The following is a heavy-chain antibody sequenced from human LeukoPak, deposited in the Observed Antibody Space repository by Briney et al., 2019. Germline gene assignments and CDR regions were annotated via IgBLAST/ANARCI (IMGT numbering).Heavy chain of an antibody. CDR3: ARERFLEWLLYGQYYFDY. CDR2: ISSSGSNI. V-gene: IGHV3-11*04. CDR1: GFTFSDYY. J-gene: IGHJ4*02. D-gene: IGHD3-3*01. Sequence: GGSLRLSCAASGFTFSDYYMSWLRQAPGKGVEWVSYISSSGSNIYYEDSVKGRFTISRDNAKNSLYLQMNSLRAEDTAVYYCARERFLEWLLYGQYYFDYWGQGTLVTVSS.